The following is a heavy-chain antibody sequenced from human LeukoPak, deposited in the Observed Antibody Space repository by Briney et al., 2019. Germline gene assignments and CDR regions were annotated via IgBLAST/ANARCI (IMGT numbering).Heavy chain of an antibody. CDR3: ARDPGQYYDILTGYYTPYYFDY. CDR2: SSAYSGNT. J-gene: IGHJ4*02. D-gene: IGHD3-9*01. CDR1: GYTFISYG. V-gene: IGHV1-18*01. Sequence: ASVKVSCKASGYTFISYGLSWVRQAPGQGLEWMGWSSAYSGNTNYGQNLQGRVTMTTDTSTSTAYMELRSLRSDDTAVYYCARDPGQYYDILTGYYTPYYFDYWGQGTLVTVSS.